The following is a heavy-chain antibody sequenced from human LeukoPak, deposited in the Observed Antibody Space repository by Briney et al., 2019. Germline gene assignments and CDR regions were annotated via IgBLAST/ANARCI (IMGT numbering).Heavy chain of an antibody. CDR2: ISYDGSNK. V-gene: IGHV3-30*04. CDR1: GFTFSSYA. D-gene: IGHD6-13*01. J-gene: IGHJ4*02. Sequence: GGSLRLSCAASGFTFSSYAMHWVRQAPGKGLEWVAVISYDGSNKYYADSVKGRFTISRDNSKNTLYLQMNSLRAEDTAVYYCARGIARRGDFDYWGQGTLATVSS. CDR3: ARGIARRGDFDY.